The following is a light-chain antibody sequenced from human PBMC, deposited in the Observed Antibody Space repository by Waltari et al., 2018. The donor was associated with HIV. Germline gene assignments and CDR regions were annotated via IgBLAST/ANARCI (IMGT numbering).Light chain of an antibody. J-gene: IGLJ1*01. CDR1: SSDVGSYSL. Sequence: QSALTQPAYVSGSPGQSITISCTGTSSDVGSYSLVSWYQQHPGKAPKLIIYEVTKRPSGISDRFSGSKSGNTASLTISGLQAEDEADYYCCSYAGSTTYVFGTGTKVTVL. V-gene: IGLV2-23*02. CDR2: EVT. CDR3: CSYAGSTTYV.